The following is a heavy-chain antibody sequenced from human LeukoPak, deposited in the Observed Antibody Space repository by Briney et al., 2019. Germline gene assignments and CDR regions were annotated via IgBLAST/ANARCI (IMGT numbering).Heavy chain of an antibody. V-gene: IGHV3-23*01. D-gene: IGHD3-22*01. J-gene: IGHJ4*02. CDR3: AKRGVVTRVILVGFHKEAYYFDS. CDR2: VSGSGGGT. CDR1: GITLSNYG. Sequence: GGSLRLSCVVSGITLSNYGMSWVRQAPGKGLEWVAGVSGSGGGTQYADSVKGRFTISRDSKNTLYLQMNSLRAEDTAMYFCAKRGVVTRVILVGFHKEAYYFDSWGQGALVTVSS.